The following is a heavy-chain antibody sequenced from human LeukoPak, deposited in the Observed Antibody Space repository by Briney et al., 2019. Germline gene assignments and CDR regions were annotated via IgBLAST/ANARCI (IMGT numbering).Heavy chain of an antibody. V-gene: IGHV3-21*01. D-gene: IGHD3-22*01. CDR3: ARGGYDSSGYYLDY. Sequence: CSTNWVRQAPGKGLEWVSSISSSSSYIYYADSVKGRFTISRDNAKNSLYLQMNSLRAEDTAVYYCARGGYDSSGYYLDYWGQGTLVTVSS. CDR1: CS. J-gene: IGHJ4*02. CDR2: ISSSSSYI.